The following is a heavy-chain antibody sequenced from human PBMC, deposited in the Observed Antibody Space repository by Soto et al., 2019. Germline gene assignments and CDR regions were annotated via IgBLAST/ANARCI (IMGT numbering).Heavy chain of an antibody. D-gene: IGHD3-3*01. CDR3: ARVPQLRFCERFDL. CDR2: IIPFFRST. J-gene: IGHJ4*02. V-gene: IGHV1-69*01. Sequence: QMQLVQSGAEVRKPGSSVKVSCKASGDTFSSYGLNWVRQAPGQGLEWMGGIIPFFRSTKYAQKFQDRVTITADESTHTIYMELSSLRSEDTAVYYCARVPQLRFCERFDLWGQGTLITVSS. CDR1: GDTFSSYG.